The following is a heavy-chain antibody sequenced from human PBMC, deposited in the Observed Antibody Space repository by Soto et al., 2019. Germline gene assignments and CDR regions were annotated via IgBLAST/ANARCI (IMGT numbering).Heavy chain of an antibody. J-gene: IGHJ4*02. V-gene: IGHV4-59*01. D-gene: IGHD6-13*01. CDR1: GGSISSNY. CDR2: VYNSGST. CDR3: ARYRREAVAGYTLDN. Sequence: TSETLSLTCTFSGGSISSNYCTWIPQPPVKGLEWIGYVYNSGSTNYNPSLKSRVTIPEDTSKSQFSLKVNSMTAADTAVYYCARYRREAVAGYTLDNWGQGILVTVSA.